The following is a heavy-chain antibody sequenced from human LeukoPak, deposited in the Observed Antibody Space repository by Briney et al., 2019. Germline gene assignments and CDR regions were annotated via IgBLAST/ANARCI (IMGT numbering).Heavy chain of an antibody. J-gene: IGHJ6*02. CDR1: GYTFTSYD. Sequence: ASVKVSCKASGYTFTSYDINWVRQATGQGLEWMGWMNPNSGNTGYAQKFQGRVTMTRNTSISTAYMELSSLRSEDTAVYYCARVQGRDYDFFKYGMDVWGQGTTVTVSS. CDR3: ARVQGRDYDFFKYGMDV. CDR2: MNPNSGNT. V-gene: IGHV1-8*01. D-gene: IGHD4-17*01.